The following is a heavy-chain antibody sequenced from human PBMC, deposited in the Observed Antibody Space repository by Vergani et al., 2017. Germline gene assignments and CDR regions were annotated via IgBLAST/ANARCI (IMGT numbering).Heavy chain of an antibody. Sequence: EVQLVESGGGLVQPGGSLRLSCAASGFTFSSYEMNWVRQAPGKGLEWVSYISSSGSTIYYADSVKGRFTISRDNAKNSLYMQMNSLRAEDTAVYYCAPLRIVRGPDDYWGEGTLVTVSS. D-gene: IGHD1-26*01. CDR2: ISSSGSTI. J-gene: IGHJ4*02. CDR3: APLRIVRGPDDY. V-gene: IGHV3-48*03. CDR1: GFTFSSYE.